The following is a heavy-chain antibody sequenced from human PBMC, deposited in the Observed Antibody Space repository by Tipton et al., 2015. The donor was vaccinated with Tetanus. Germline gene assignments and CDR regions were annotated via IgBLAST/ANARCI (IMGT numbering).Heavy chain of an antibody. Sequence: QLVQSGPEVKKPGASVKISCKASGYTFTSYLIHWVRQAPGQGLEWTGIINPNDGERMYAQRFQGRLTMTRDTSTSTVYMELRSLTSDDTAIYYCTQDADVRGARKVFDMWGQGTMVTVSS. V-gene: IGHV1-46*01. CDR1: GYTFTSYL. D-gene: IGHD1-14*01. J-gene: IGHJ3*02. CDR2: INPNDGER. CDR3: TQDADVRGARKVFDM.